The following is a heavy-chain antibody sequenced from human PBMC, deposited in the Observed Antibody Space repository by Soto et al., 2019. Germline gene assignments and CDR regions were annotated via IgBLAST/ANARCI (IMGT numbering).Heavy chain of an antibody. J-gene: IGHJ6*02. Sequence: GASVKVSCKASGYTFTSYGISWVRQAPGQGLEWMGWISAYNGNTNYAQKLQGRVTMTTDTSTSTAYTELRSLRSDDTAVYYCAREGSIAAGTGYYYGMDVWGQGTTVTVSS. CDR2: ISAYNGNT. CDR3: AREGSIAAGTGYYYGMDV. V-gene: IGHV1-18*01. D-gene: IGHD6-13*01. CDR1: GYTFTSYG.